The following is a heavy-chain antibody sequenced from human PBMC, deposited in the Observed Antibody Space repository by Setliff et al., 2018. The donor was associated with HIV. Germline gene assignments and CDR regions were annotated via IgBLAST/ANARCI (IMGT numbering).Heavy chain of an antibody. D-gene: IGHD5-12*01. CDR1: GTSFSDYY. CDR2: VNHSGTT. J-gene: IGHJ4*02. CDR3: ATYIVSPTKGHY. V-gene: IGHV4-34*01. Sequence: SETLSLTCAVYGTSFSDYYWTWIRQPPGKGLEWIGEVNHSGTTNYNTSLKSRVTISGDTSKNQFSLKMSSVTAADTALYYCATYIVSPTKGHYWGQGTLVTVSS.